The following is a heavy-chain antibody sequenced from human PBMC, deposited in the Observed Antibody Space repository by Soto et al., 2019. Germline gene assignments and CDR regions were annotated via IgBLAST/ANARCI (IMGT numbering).Heavy chain of an antibody. CDR2: IYYSGST. CDR1: GGSISSSSYY. V-gene: IGHV4-39*01. Sequence: SETLSLTCTVSGGSISSSSYYWGWIRQPPGKGLEWIGSIYYSGSTYYNPSLKSRVTISVDTSKNQFSLKLSSVTAADTAVYYCARRFRFGESNFDWGQGTLVTVSS. CDR3: ARRFRFGESNFD. D-gene: IGHD3-10*01. J-gene: IGHJ4*02.